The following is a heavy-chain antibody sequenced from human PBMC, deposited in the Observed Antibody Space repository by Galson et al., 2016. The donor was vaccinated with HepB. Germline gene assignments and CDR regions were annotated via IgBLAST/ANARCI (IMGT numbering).Heavy chain of an antibody. D-gene: IGHD3-22*01. Sequence: SLRLSCAASGFTFSDFGMHWVRQAPGKGLEWLAGIWADGSNKYYADSVKGRFTISRDNSKNTLYLQMNSLRAEDTAVYYCAKHSRDYSDSGGYYYGRHFDVWGRGTLVTVSS. V-gene: IGHV3-33*06. CDR1: GFTFSDFG. J-gene: IGHJ2*01. CDR3: AKHSRDYSDSGGYYYGRHFDV. CDR2: IWADGSNK.